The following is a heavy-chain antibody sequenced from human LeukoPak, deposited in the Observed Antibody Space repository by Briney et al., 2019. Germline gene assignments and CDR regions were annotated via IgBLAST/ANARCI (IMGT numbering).Heavy chain of an antibody. D-gene: IGHD2-2*01. CDR1: GGSISSYY. V-gene: IGHV4-4*09. CDR2: IYTSGST. CDR3: ARGVVPTYNWFDP. J-gene: IGHJ5*02. Sequence: PSETLSLTRTVSGGSISSYYWSWIRQPPGKGLEWIGYIYTSGSTNYNPSLKSRVTISVDTSKNQFSLKLSSVTAADTAVYYCARGVVPTYNWFDPWGQGTLVTVSS.